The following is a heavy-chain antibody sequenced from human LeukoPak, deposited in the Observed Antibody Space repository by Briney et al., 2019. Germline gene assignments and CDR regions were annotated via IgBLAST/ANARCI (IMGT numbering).Heavy chain of an antibody. V-gene: IGHV3-7*03. Sequence: PGESLRLSCAASGFPFSTYWMSWVRQAPGKGLEWVANINQDGTEKYYVDSVKGRFTISRDNSKNTLYLQMNSLRAEDTAVYYCAHGGMYQLDYWGQGTLVTVSS. CDR2: INQDGTEK. J-gene: IGHJ4*02. CDR3: AHGGMYQLDY. D-gene: IGHD2-2*01. CDR1: GFPFSTYW.